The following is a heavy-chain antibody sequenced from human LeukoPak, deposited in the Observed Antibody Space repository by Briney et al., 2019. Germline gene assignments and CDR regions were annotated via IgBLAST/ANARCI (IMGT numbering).Heavy chain of an antibody. D-gene: IGHD4-23*01. CDR3: ARGQDTVVTSRDAFDI. Sequence: GGSLRLSCAVSGFIFSSYSMNWVRQAPGKGLEWVSSISTSSIYIYYADSVKGRFTISRDNAKNSLYLQMDSLRAEDTAVYYCARGQDTVVTSRDAFDIWGQGTMVTVSS. J-gene: IGHJ3*02. CDR1: GFIFSSYS. CDR2: ISTSSIYI. V-gene: IGHV3-21*01.